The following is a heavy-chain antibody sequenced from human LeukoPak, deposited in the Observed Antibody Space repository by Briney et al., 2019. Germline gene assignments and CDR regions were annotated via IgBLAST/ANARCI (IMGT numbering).Heavy chain of an antibody. CDR1: GFTFSTYA. CDR3: AKDLRIRAGVPDY. CDR2: ISSGGGFT. Sequence: HPGGSLRLSCAASGFTFSTYAMSWVRQAPGKGLEWVSTISSGGGFTYYSESVKGRFTISRDSSKSTLCLQMNSLRAEDTAVYYCAKDLRIRAGVPDYWGQGTLVTVSS. D-gene: IGHD2-8*01. J-gene: IGHJ4*02. V-gene: IGHV3-23*01.